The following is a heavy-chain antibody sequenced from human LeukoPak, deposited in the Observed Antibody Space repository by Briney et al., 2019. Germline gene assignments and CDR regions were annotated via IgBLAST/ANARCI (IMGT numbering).Heavy chain of an antibody. J-gene: IGHJ3*01. CDR1: GFTFSNYG. V-gene: IGHV3-64*01. D-gene: IGHD3-16*01. CDR3: AIAPTFITVNSFDV. CDR2: ISSSGIYT. Sequence: PGGSLRLSCAASGFTFSNYGMCWVRQAPGKGLEYVSGISSSGIYTYYANSVKGRFTISRDNSKNTLYLQMSSLGAEDMAVYYCAIAPTFITVNSFDVWGQGTTVTV.